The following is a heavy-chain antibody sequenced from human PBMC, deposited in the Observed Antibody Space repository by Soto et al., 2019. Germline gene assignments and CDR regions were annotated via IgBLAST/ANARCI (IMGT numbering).Heavy chain of an antibody. J-gene: IGHJ4*02. CDR3: ASGGSGGWLPTDPYYFDY. CDR2: ISAYNGNT. D-gene: IGHD2-15*01. Sequence: ASVKVSCKASGYTFTSYGISWVRQAPGQGLEWMGWISAYNGNTNYAQKLQGRVTMTTDTSTSTAYMELRSLRSDDTAVYYCASGGSGGWLPTDPYYFDYWGQGTLVTVSS. V-gene: IGHV1-18*01. CDR1: GYTFTSYG.